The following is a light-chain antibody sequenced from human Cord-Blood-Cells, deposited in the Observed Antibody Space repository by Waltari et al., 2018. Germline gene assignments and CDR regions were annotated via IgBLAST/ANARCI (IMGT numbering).Light chain of an antibody. V-gene: IGKV3-11*01. CDR3: QQRSNWPT. CDR2: DAS. CDR1: QGVSSY. J-gene: IGKJ5*01. Sequence: LPHSRATLSLSPGERATLSCRASQGVSSYLAWYQQKPGQAPRLLIYDASNRATGIPARFSGSVSGTDFTLTISSLEPEDFAVYYCQQRSNWPTFGQGTRLEI.